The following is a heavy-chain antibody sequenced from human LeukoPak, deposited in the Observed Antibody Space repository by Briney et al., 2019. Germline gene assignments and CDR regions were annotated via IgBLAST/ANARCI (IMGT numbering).Heavy chain of an antibody. CDR1: GGTFSSYA. CDR2: IIPIFGTA. V-gene: IGHV1-69*13. CDR3: ARSIAARWYFDY. D-gene: IGHD6-6*01. J-gene: IGHJ4*02. Sequence: GASVKVSCKAPGGTFSSYAISWVRQAPGQGLEWMGGIIPIFGTANYAQKFQGRVTITADESTSTAYMELSSLRSEDTAVYYCARSIAARWYFDYWGQGTLVTVSS.